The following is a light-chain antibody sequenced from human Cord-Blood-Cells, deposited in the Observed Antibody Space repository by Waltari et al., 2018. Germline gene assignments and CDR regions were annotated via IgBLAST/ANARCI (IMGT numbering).Light chain of an antibody. CDR2: DAS. V-gene: IGKV1-33*01. CDR1: QDISNY. CDR3: QQYDNLPPSIT. J-gene: IGKJ5*01. Sequence: DIQMTQSPSSLSASVGDRVTITCQASQDISNYLNWYQQKPGKAPKLLIYDASNLETGVPSRFSGSGSGTDFTFTISSLQPEDIATYYCQQYDNLPPSITFGQGIRLEIK.